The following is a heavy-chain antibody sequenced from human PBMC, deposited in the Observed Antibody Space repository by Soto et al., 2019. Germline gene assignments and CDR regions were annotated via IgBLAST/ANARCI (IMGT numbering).Heavy chain of an antibody. CDR1: GGSISSSSYY. V-gene: IGHV4-39*02. J-gene: IGHJ4*02. D-gene: IGHD2-15*01. CDR3: WCRGVSGPVYF. Sequence: SETLSLTCTVSGGSISSSSYYWGWIRQPPGKGLEWIGNIYYSGSAYYNPSLKSRVTISIDMSKNNFSLKLSSVTAADTAVYYCWCRGVSGPVYFWGQGTLVTVSS. CDR2: IYYSGSA.